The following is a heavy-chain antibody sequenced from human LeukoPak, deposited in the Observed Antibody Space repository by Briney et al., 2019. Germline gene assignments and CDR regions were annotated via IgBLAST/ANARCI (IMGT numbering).Heavy chain of an antibody. CDR2: ISSSSSTI. V-gene: IGHV3-48*01. Sequence: GGSLRLSCAASGFTFSSYSMNWVRQAPGKGLEWVSYISSSSSTIYYADSVKGRFTISRDNAKNSLYLQMNSLRAEDTAVYYCARDREAGKDIVVVPAAPNFDYWGQGTLVTVSS. CDR3: ARDREAGKDIVVVPAAPNFDY. CDR1: GFTFSSYS. D-gene: IGHD2-2*01. J-gene: IGHJ4*02.